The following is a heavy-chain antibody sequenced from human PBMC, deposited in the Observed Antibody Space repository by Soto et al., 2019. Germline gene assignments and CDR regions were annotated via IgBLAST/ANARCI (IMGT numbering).Heavy chain of an antibody. V-gene: IGHV3-21*01. CDR3: ARVDY. CDR1: GXTFSRVS. CDR2: IISASSET. J-gene: IGHJ4*02. Sequence: GSLRLSCEASGXTFSRVSMNWVRQVQGKGLEWVASIISASSETWYADSVKGSFIISRDNAKNSMFLQMNTLRPEDSAIYYCARVDYWGPGTQVTVSS.